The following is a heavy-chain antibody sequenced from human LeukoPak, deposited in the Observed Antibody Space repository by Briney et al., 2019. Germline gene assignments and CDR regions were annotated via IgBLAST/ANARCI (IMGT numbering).Heavy chain of an antibody. CDR2: INHSGST. CDR1: GGSFSAYY. CDR3: ARGSSNNWFDP. J-gene: IGHJ5*02. Sequence: SETLSLTCAVYGGSFSAYYWSWIRQPPGKGLEWIGEINHSGSTNYNPSLKSRVTISVDTSKNQFSLKLSSVTAADTAVYYCARGSSNNWFDPWGQGTLVTVSS. V-gene: IGHV4-34*01.